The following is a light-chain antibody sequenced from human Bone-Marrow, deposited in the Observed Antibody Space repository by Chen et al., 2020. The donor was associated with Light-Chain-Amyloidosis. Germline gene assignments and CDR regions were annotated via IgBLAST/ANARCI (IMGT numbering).Light chain of an antibody. J-gene: IGKJ1*01. Sequence: EIVLTQSPATLSLSPGERATLSCRASQSVSSYLAWYQQKPGQAPRLLIYDASNRATGIPARFSGSGSGTDFTLTISSLEPEDFAVYYCQWRSNWRTFGQGTKVEIK. V-gene: IGKV3-11*01. CDR2: DAS. CDR1: QSVSSY. CDR3: QWRSNWRT.